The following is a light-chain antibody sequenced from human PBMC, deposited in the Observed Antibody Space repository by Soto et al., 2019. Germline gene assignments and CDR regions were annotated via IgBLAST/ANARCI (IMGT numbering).Light chain of an antibody. J-gene: IGLJ1*01. CDR3: QSYDNSRSGSV. CDR1: SSNIGTDYD. Sequence: QSVLTQPPSVSGAPGQRVTISCTGSSSNIGTDYDVHWYQQLPGTAPKLLIYGNSNRPSGVPDRFSGSKSGTSACLAITGLQAEDEADYYCQSYDNSRSGSVFGAGTKVTVL. V-gene: IGLV1-40*01. CDR2: GNS.